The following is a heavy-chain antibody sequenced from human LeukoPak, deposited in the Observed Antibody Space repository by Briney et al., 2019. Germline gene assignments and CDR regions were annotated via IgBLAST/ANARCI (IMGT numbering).Heavy chain of an antibody. D-gene: IGHD3-3*01. CDR2: IYTSGST. V-gene: IGHV4-4*07. CDR1: GGSISSYY. J-gene: IGHJ4*02. CDR3: ARGARITIFGVVTAEYYFDY. Sequence: SETLSLACTVSGGSISSYYWSWIRRPAGKGLEWIGRIYTSGSTNYNPSLKSRVTMSVDTSKNQFSLRLNFVTAADTAVYYCARGARITIFGVVTAEYYFDYWGQGTLVTVSS.